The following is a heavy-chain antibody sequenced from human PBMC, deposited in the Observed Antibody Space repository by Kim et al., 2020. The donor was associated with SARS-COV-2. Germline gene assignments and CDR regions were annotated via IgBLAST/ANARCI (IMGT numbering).Heavy chain of an antibody. Sequence: SETLSLTCTVSGGSINGFYWSWIRQPPGTGLEWIGYIYYSGSTNYSPSLKSRVTISVDTSKNQFSLNLSSVTAADTAVYYCARVVGTTKGWNIDIWGQGTLVIVSS. CDR2: IYYSGST. V-gene: IGHV4-59*13. CDR1: GGSINGFY. CDR3: ARVVGTTKGWNIDI. J-gene: IGHJ3*02. D-gene: IGHD1-26*01.